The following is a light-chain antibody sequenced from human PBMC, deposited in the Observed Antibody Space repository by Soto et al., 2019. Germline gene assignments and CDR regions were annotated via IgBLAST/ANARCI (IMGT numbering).Light chain of an antibody. CDR3: QHYNSYSEA. Sequence: DIQLTQSPSFLSASVGDRVTITCRASQGISSYLVWYQQKPGKAPKLLIYKASTLKSGVPSRFSGSGSGTEFTLTISSLQPDDFATYYCQHYNSYSEAFGQGTKVELK. CDR1: QGISSY. J-gene: IGKJ1*01. CDR2: KAS. V-gene: IGKV1-5*03.